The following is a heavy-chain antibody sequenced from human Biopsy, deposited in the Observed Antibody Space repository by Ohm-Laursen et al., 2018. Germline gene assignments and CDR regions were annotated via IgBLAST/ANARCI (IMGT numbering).Heavy chain of an antibody. Sequence: SSVTASCQAPGGTFSNYGVNWVRQAPGQGLEWLGGNIPILGTGNYAQKFQDRVTVAADTSTSTATMELRSLRSDDTAVYYCATKLTGYFHHWGQGTLVIVSS. CDR3: ATKLTGYFHH. J-gene: IGHJ1*01. CDR2: NIPILGTG. D-gene: IGHD3-9*01. V-gene: IGHV1-69*06. CDR1: GGTFSNYG.